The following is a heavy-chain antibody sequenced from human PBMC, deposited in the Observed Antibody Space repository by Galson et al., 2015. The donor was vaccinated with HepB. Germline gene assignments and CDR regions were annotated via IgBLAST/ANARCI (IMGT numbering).Heavy chain of an antibody. J-gene: IGHJ4*02. Sequence: SVKVSCKASGYTFTSYGISWVRQAPGQGLEWMGWISAYNGNTNYAQKLQGRVTMTTDTSTSTAYMELRSLRSDDTAVYYCARDPSIAVAGTLFDYWGQGTLVTVSS. CDR3: ARDPSIAVAGTLFDY. V-gene: IGHV1-18*04. CDR1: GYTFTSYG. CDR2: ISAYNGNT. D-gene: IGHD6-19*01.